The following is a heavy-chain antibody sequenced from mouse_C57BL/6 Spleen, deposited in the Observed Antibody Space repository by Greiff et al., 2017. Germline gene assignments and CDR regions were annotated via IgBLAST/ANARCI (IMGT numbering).Heavy chain of an antibody. V-gene: IGHV5-4*03. J-gene: IGHJ2*01. CDR1: GFTFSSYA. D-gene: IGHD2-3*01. CDR3: ASDSDGYYSY. CDR2: ISDGGSYT. Sequence: EVKLMESGGGLVKPGGSLKLSCAASGFTFSSYAMSWVRQTPEKRLEWVATISDGGSYTYYPDNVKGRFTISRDNAKNNLYLQMSHLKSEDTAMYYCASDSDGYYSYWGQGPTLTVSS.